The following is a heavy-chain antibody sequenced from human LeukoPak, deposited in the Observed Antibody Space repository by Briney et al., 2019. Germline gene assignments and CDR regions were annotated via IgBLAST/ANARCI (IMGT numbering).Heavy chain of an antibody. Sequence: ASVKVSCKASGYTFTSYDINWVRQATGQGLEWMGWMNPNSGNTGYAQKFQGRVTMTRNTSISTAYMELSSLRSEDTAVYYCAKALDIVVVPADYWGQGTLVTVSS. J-gene: IGHJ4*02. CDR3: AKALDIVVVPADY. D-gene: IGHD2-2*03. CDR2: MNPNSGNT. V-gene: IGHV1-8*01. CDR1: GYTFTSYD.